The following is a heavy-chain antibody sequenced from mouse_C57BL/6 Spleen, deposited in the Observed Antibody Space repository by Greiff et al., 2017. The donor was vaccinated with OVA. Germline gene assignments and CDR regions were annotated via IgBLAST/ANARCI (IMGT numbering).Heavy chain of an antibody. CDR1: GYTFTSYW. V-gene: IGHV1-55*01. D-gene: IGHD1-1*01. Sequence: QVQLQQPGAELVKPGASVKMSCKASGYTFTSYWITWVKQRPGQGLEWIGDIYPGSGSTNYNEKFKSKATLTVDTSSSTAYMQLSSLTSEDSAVYYCARSGHYYGSRDYAMDDWGQGTSVTVSS. J-gene: IGHJ4*01. CDR2: IYPGSGST. CDR3: ARSGHYYGSRDYAMDD.